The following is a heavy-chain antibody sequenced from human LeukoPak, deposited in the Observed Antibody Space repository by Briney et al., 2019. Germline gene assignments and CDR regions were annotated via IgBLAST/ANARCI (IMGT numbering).Heavy chain of an antibody. V-gene: IGHV3-30*03. CDR2: ISYDGNKK. CDR3: ASGWGVSWYYFDY. Sequence: PGGSLRLSCAASGFTFSDYDMHWVRQAPGKGLEWVALISYDGNKKYYADSVKGRFTISRDNSKNTLYLQMNSLRAEDTAVYYCASGWGVSWYYFDYWGQGTLVTVPS. J-gene: IGHJ4*02. CDR1: GFTFSDYD. D-gene: IGHD6-13*01.